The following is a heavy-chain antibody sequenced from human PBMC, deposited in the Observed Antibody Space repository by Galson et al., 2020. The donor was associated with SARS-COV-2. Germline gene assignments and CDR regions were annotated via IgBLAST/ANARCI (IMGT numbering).Heavy chain of an antibody. J-gene: IGHJ4*02. D-gene: IGHD4-17*01. V-gene: IGHV3-72*01. CDR3: TRGTRDSYGDYGHYFDD. CDR2: SRNKANSYTT. Sequence: GGSLRLSCAASGFSFSDHYMEWVRQAPGKGLEWVGRSRNKANSYTTAYAASVKGRFTISRDDSKDSLYLQMSSLKTEDTAVYYCTRGTRDSYGDYGHYFDDWGQGTLGTVSS. CDR1: GFSFSDHY.